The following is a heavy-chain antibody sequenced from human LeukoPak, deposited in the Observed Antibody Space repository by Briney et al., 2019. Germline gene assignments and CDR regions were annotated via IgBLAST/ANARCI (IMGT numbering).Heavy chain of an antibody. CDR1: GFTFSNYA. D-gene: IGHD6-19*01. Sequence: GGSLRLSCVASGFTFSNYAMSWVRQTPGKGLEWVSTLSGGSSVTNYADSVKGRFTISRDNSKNTLYLQMNSLRAEDTAIYYCAKFRADSSGWPFDYWGQGTLVTVSS. CDR3: AKFRADSSGWPFDY. CDR2: LSGGSSVT. J-gene: IGHJ4*02. V-gene: IGHV3-23*01.